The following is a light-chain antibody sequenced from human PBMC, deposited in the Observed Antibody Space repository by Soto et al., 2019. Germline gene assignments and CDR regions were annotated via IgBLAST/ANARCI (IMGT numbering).Light chain of an antibody. CDR1: QSISSY. J-gene: IGKJ4*01. CDR2: AAS. Sequence: DIHMTHAPSSVSASVGDRVTITCRASQSISSYLNWYQQKPGKAPKLLIYAASSLQSGVPSRFSGSGSGKDFTLTISSLQPEDFATYYCQQSYRTPATFGGGTKVEIX. V-gene: IGKV1-39*01. CDR3: QQSYRTPAT.